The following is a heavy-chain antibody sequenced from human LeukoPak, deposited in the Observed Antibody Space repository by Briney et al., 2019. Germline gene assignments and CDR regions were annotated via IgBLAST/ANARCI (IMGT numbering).Heavy chain of an antibody. D-gene: IGHD1-26*01. CDR3: TRGLVGHTPPYYFYGMDV. J-gene: IGHJ6*02. CDR2: SSNNRQSFST. CDR1: GFIFSDHY. Sequence: GGTLRLSCAASGFIFSDHYMDWLRQAPGKGLEGVARSSNNRQSFSTEYAASVRGRFSISRDDSNTSLYLQMNSLKTEDTAVYYCTRGLVGHTPPYYFYGMDVWGQGTTVTVSS. V-gene: IGHV3-72*01.